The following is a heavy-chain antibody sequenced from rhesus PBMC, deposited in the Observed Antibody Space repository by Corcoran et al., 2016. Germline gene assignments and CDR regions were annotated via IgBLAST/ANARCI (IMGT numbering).Heavy chain of an antibody. V-gene: IGHV3S16*01. J-gene: IGHJ6*01. CDR2: ISNGGSHI. Sequence: EVQLVESGGGLVQPGGSLRLSCAASGFTFSNYGLSWVRQAPGKGLEWVSSISNGGSHIYYSDSVKGRFTISRDDAKNSLSLQMNSLRADDTAVYYCARGDYGLGYYWWCHGLDSWGQGVVVTVSS. D-gene: IGHD3-28*01. CDR3: ARGDYGLGYYWWCHGLDS. CDR1: GFTFSNYG.